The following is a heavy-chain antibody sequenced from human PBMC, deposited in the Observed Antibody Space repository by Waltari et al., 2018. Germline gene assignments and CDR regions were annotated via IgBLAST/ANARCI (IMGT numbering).Heavy chain of an antibody. Sequence: QVQLVESGGGVVQPGRSLRLSCAASGFTFSSYAMHWVRQAPGKGLEWVAVISYDGSIKYYADSVKGRFTISRDKSKNTLYLQMNSLRAEDTAVYYCARGALADPNDYGDYYYYGMDVWGQGTTVTVSS. D-gene: IGHD4-17*01. CDR1: GFTFSSYA. CDR2: ISYDGSIK. V-gene: IGHV3-30*01. CDR3: ARGALADPNDYGDYYYYGMDV. J-gene: IGHJ6*02.